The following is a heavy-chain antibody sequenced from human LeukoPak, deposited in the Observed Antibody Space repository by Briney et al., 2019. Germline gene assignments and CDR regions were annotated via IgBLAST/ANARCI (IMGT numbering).Heavy chain of an antibody. V-gene: IGHV4-39*01. Sequence: KTSETLSLTCTVSGGSISSSSYYWGWIRQPPGKGLEWIGSIYYSGSTYYNPSLKSRVTISVDTSKNQFSLKLSSVTAADTAVYYCAGNYYGSGSYDYWAREPWSPSPQ. CDR2: IYYSGST. J-gene: IGHJ4*02. CDR3: AGNYYGSGSYDY. D-gene: IGHD3-10*01. CDR1: GGSISSSSYY.